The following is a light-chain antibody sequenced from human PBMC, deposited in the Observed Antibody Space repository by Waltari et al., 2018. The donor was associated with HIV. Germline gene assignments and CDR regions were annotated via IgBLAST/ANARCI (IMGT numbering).Light chain of an antibody. CDR3: GTWDSSLSSVV. CDR2: ETN. J-gene: IGLJ3*02. Sequence: QSVLTQPPSVSPAPGQNVAIPCSGISPNIGNNFVPWYHQLAGTAPKLLIYETNKRPSGIPDRFSASKSGTSATLVITGLQTGDEADYYCGTWDSSLSSVVFGGGTKLAVL. V-gene: IGLV1-51*02. CDR1: SPNIGNNF.